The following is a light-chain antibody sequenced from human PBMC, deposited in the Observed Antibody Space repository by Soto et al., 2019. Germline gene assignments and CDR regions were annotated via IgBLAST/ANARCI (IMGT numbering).Light chain of an antibody. CDR1: QSISTW. J-gene: IGKJ1*01. V-gene: IGKV1-5*03. CDR2: KAS. CDR3: QQYNTYST. Sequence: QMTQSPSTLSASVGDTVTITCRASQSISTWLAWYQQKPGKAPKLLIYKASTLESGVPSRFSGSGSGTEFTLTISSLQPEDFATYYCQQYNTYSTFGHGTKVEIK.